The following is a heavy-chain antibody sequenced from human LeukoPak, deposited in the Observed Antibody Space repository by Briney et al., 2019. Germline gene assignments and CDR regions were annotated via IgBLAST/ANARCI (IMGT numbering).Heavy chain of an antibody. CDR2: ISGSGGSI. V-gene: IGHV3-48*03. CDR1: GFTFISYD. D-gene: IGHD3-16*01. J-gene: IGHJ4*02. Sequence: PGGSLRLSCAASGFTFISYDMNWGRQAPGKGLEWVSYISGSGGSIYYTDSVRGRFTISRDNAKNSLFLQMNSLRAEDTAVYYCSRGRLFGDYWGQGALVTVSS. CDR3: SRGRLFGDY.